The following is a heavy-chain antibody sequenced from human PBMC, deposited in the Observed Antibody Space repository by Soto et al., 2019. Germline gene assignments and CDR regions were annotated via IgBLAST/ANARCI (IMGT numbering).Heavy chain of an antibody. V-gene: IGHV5-10-1*01. CDR1: GYSFTTYW. D-gene: IGHD3-22*01. CDR2: IDPSDSYT. Sequence: GADVKKPGESLRISCKGSGYSFTTYWITWVRQMPGKGLEWMGRIDPSDSYTNYSPSFQGHVTISADKSITTAYLQWSSLKASDTAMYYCVRHSYDSGSNYYEGGYWGQGTLVTVSS. CDR3: VRHSYDSGSNYYEGGY. J-gene: IGHJ4*02.